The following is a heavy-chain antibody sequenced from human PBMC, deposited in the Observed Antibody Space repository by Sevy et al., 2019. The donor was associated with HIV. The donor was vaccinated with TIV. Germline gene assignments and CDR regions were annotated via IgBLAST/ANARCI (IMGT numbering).Heavy chain of an antibody. V-gene: IGHV4-38-2*01. CDR2: IYHSGST. CDR3: ARDPYDFWSGYTIYYMDV. D-gene: IGHD3-3*01. Sequence: SETLSLTCAVSGYSISSGYYWGWIRQPPGKGLEWIGSIYHSGSTYYNPSLKSRVTISVDTSKNQFSLKLSSVTAADTAVYCCARDPYDFWSGYTIYYMDVWGKGTTVTVSS. CDR1: GYSISSGYY. J-gene: IGHJ6*03.